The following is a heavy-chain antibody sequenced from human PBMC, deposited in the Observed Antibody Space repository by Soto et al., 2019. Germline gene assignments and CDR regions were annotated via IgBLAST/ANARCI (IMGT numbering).Heavy chain of an antibody. Sequence: ESLKISCKGSGYSFTSYWIGWVRQMPGKGLECMGIIYPGDSDTRYSPSFQGQVTISADKSISTAYLQWSSLKASDTAMYYCARPRYHGRGYYGMDVWGQGTTVTVSS. V-gene: IGHV5-51*01. CDR1: GYSFTSYW. J-gene: IGHJ6*02. D-gene: IGHD3-10*01. CDR3: ARPRYHGRGYYGMDV. CDR2: IYPGDSDT.